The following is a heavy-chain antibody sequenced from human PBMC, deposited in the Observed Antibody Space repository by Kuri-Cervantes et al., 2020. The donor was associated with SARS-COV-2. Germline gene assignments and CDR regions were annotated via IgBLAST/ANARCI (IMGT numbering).Heavy chain of an antibody. J-gene: IGHJ4*02. CDR1: GFTFSGYS. CDR3: ARDRYNWNIDY. D-gene: IGHD1-20*01. V-gene: IGHV3-21*01. CDR2: ISSNSSYI. Sequence: GESLKISCAASGFTFSGYSMNWVRQAPGKGLEWVSSISSNSSYIYYADSVKGRFTISRDNAKNSLYLQMNSLRAEDTAVYYCARDRYNWNIDYWGQGTLVTVSS.